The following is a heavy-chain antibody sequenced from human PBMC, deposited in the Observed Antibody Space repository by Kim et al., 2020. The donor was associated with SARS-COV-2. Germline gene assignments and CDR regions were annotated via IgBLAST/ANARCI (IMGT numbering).Heavy chain of an antibody. J-gene: IGHJ6*03. D-gene: IGHD3-10*01. Sequence: GGSLRLSCAASGFTFTNYAMGWVRRTPEKGLEWVSAISCGGGSTKYVDSVEGRFIISRDNSKNTLYLQMNSLRADDTAVYYCAKDSVPSIYYFCYMDLWGKGATVTVSS. CDR2: ISCGGGST. CDR1: GFTFTNYA. V-gene: IGHV3-23*01. CDR3: AKDSVPSIYYFCYMDL.